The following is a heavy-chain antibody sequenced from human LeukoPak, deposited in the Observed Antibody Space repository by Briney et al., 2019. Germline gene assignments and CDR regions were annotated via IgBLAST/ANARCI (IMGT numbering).Heavy chain of an antibody. V-gene: IGHV1-2*02. Sequence: ASVKVSCKASGDTFTGYYMHWVRQAPGQGLEWMGWINPNSGGTNYVQKFQGRVTMTRDTSISTAYMELSRLTSDDTAVYYCARDQGRAGDWFDPWGQGTLVTVSS. J-gene: IGHJ5*02. CDR1: GDTFTGYY. D-gene: IGHD1-26*01. CDR2: INPNSGGT. CDR3: ARDQGRAGDWFDP.